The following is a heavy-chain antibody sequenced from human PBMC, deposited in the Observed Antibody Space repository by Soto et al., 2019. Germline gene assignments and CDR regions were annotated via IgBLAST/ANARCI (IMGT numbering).Heavy chain of an antibody. D-gene: IGHD1-26*01. CDR3: AKDLWELLNEMSFDY. Sequence: PGGSLRLSCAASGFTFSSYGMHWVRQAPGKGLEWVAVISYDGSNKYYADSVKGRFTISRDNSKNTLYLQMNSLRAEDTAVYYCAKDLWELLNEMSFDYWGQGTLVTVSS. CDR1: GFTFSSYG. J-gene: IGHJ4*02. V-gene: IGHV3-30*18. CDR2: ISYDGSNK.